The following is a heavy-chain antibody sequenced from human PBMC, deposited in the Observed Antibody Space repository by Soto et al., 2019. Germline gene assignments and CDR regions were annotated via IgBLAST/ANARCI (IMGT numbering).Heavy chain of an antibody. D-gene: IGHD3-22*01. CDR3: ARAGDSSVSGYFDY. CDR1: GFTFSSYS. CDR2: ISSSSSTI. Sequence: PGGSLRLSCAASGFTFSSYSMNWVRQAPGKGLEWVSYISSSSSTIYYADSVKGRFTISRDNAKNSLYLKMNSLRDEDTAVYYCARAGDSSVSGYFDYWGQGTLVTVSS. V-gene: IGHV3-48*02. J-gene: IGHJ4*02.